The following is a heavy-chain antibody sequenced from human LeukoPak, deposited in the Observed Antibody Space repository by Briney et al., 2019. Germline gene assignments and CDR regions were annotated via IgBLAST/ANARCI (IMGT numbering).Heavy chain of an antibody. CDR1: GYSISSGYY. CDR2: IYHSGST. D-gene: IGHD6-13*01. V-gene: IGHV4-38-2*02. CDR3: AREVAAAGREVDY. J-gene: IGHJ4*02. Sequence: SETLSLTCAVSGYSISSGYYWGWIRQPPGKGLEWIGSIYHSGSTYYSPSLKSRVTISVDTSKNQFSLKLSSVTAADTAVYYCAREVAAAGREVDYWGQGTLVTVSS.